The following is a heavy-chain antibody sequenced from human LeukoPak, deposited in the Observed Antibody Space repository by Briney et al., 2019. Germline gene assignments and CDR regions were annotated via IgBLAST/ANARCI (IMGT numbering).Heavy chain of an antibody. Sequence: SETLSLTCTVSGYSISSGYYWGWIRQPPGKGLEWIGSIYHSGSTNYNPSLKSRVTISVDTSKNQFSLKLSSVTAADTAVYYCASISGMGYFDWSDPVDYYYYYMDVWGKGTTVTVSS. CDR2: IYHSGST. CDR3: ASISGMGYFDWSDPVDYYYYYMDV. D-gene: IGHD3-9*01. V-gene: IGHV4-38-2*02. J-gene: IGHJ6*03. CDR1: GYSISSGYY.